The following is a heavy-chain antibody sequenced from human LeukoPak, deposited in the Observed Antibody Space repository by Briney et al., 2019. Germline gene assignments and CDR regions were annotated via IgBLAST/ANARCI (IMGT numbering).Heavy chain of an antibody. CDR2: MSSGGST. CDR1: GASISSSY. CDR3: ARDQTYYVSSGYYYVTYLQH. J-gene: IGHJ1*01. D-gene: IGHD3-22*01. Sequence: SETLSLTCTVSGASISSSYCTWIRQSAGEGLEWVWRMSSGGSTTYNPSFKGRVTMSLDTSKRQFSLNLSSVTAADTAVYYCARDQTYYVSSGYYYVTYLQHWGQGILVTVSS. V-gene: IGHV4-4*07.